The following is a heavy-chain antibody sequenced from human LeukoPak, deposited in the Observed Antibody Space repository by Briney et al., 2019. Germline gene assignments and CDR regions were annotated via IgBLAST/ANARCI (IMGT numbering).Heavy chain of an antibody. CDR2: IYYRRTT. J-gene: IGHJ4*02. V-gene: IGHV4-59*12. CDR1: GDSIDSYY. CDR3: ARLPRYGGYDHFDY. D-gene: IGHD5-12*01. Sequence: SETLSLTCTVSGDSIDSYYWSWIRQPPGKGLEWIGYIYYRRTTSYNPFLKSRVTISVDTSKNQFSLKLNSVTAADTAVYYCARLPRYGGYDHFDYWGQGILSSSPQ.